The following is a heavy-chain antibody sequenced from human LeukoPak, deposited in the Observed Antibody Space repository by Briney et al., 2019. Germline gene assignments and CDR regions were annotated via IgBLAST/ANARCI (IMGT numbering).Heavy chain of an antibody. J-gene: IGHJ4*02. CDR1: GGSFSGNY. D-gene: IGHD3-9*01. Sequence: SETLSLTCAVYGGSFSGNYWSWVRQSPGKGLEWIGEINHSGTINYNPSLKNRVTISVDTSKNQFSLRLSSVTAADTAVYYCARSPRDILTGYFWYFDYWGQGNLVTVSS. CDR3: ARSPRDILTGYFWYFDY. CDR2: INHSGTI. V-gene: IGHV4-34*01.